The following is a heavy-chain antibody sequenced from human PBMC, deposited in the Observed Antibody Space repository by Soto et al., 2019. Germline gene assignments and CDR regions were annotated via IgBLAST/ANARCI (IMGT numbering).Heavy chain of an antibody. CDR1: GFTFTDYA. D-gene: IGHD3-9*01. J-gene: IGHJ4*02. V-gene: IGHV3-30-3*01. CDR2: ISYDGGNK. CDR3: AKGTSLRFFDWPES. Sequence: QVHLVESGGGVVQPGRSLRLSCAASGFTFTDYAMHWVRQAPGKGLEWVTSISYDGGNKYYAASVKGRFTFSRDNSKNTVYLQMTSLGLEDTAVYYWAKGTSLRFFDWPESWGQGTLVTVCS.